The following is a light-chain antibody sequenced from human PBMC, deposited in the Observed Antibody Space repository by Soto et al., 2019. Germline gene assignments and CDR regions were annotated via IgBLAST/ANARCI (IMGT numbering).Light chain of an antibody. CDR2: GAS. CDR1: QSVSSSY. V-gene: IGKV3-20*01. Sequence: EIVVTQSPGTLSLSPGERATLSCRASQSVSSSYLAWYQQKPGQAPRLLIYGASSRATGIPDRFSGSGSGTHFTLTISSLEPEAFAVYYCQPYGSSPLTFGGGTQVEIK. CDR3: QPYGSSPLT. J-gene: IGKJ4*01.